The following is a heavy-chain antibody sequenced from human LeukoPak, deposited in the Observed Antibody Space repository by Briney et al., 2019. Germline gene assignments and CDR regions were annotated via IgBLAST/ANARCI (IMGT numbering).Heavy chain of an antibody. D-gene: IGHD5-18*01. Sequence: GGSLRLSCTVSGFTFDDHAMSWVRQAPGKGLEWVGFIRSKTYGGTTEYAASVKGRFIISRDDSTSIAYLQMNSLKTEDTAVYYCTRGPIQLWLYHGMDVWGQGTTVTVSS. CDR2: IRSKTYGGTT. V-gene: IGHV3-49*04. J-gene: IGHJ6*02. CDR1: GFTFDDHA. CDR3: TRGPIQLWLYHGMDV.